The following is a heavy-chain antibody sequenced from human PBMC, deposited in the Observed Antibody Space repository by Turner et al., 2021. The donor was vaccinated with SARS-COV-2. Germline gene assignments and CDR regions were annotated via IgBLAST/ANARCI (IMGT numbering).Heavy chain of an antibody. D-gene: IGHD1-26*01. CDR1: GYTFTSYY. CDR3: AIDLTIVGATSVDYYYGMDV. CDR2: LNPSGGST. J-gene: IGHJ6*02. Sequence: QVQLVQSGAEVKKPGASVKVSCKASGYTFTSYYMQWVRQAPGQGLEWMGVLNPSGGSTSYAQKFQGRVTMTRDTSTSTVYMETSSLRSDDTAVYYCAIDLTIVGATSVDYYYGMDVWGQGTTVTVSS. V-gene: IGHV1-46*01.